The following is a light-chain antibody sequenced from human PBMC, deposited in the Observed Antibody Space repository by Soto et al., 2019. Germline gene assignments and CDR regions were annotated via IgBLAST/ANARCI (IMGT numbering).Light chain of an antibody. J-gene: IGKJ1*01. CDR1: QTISSSY. CDR3: QPYGNSPQT. Sequence: EIVLTQSPATLSLSPGERATLSCRASQTISSSYLAWYQQKPGQAPRLVIYSASGRATGIPDRISGSASGADFTLTISRLEPDDFAVYFCQPYGNSPQTFGQGTKVEMK. CDR2: SAS. V-gene: IGKV3-20*01.